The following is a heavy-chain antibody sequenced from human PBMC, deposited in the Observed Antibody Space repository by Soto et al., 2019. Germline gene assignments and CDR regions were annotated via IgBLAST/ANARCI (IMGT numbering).Heavy chain of an antibody. V-gene: IGHV4-31*03. D-gene: IGHD3-3*01. J-gene: IGHJ6*02. CDR2: IYYSGST. CDR3: ARDPKPVLRFLEWLSYGMDV. Sequence: SETLSLTCTVSGGSISSGGYYWSWIRQHPGKGLEWIGYIYYSGSTYYNPSLKSRVTISVDTPKNQFSLKLSSVTAADTAVYYCARDPKPVLRFLEWLSYGMDVWGQGTTVTVSS. CDR1: GGSISSGGYY.